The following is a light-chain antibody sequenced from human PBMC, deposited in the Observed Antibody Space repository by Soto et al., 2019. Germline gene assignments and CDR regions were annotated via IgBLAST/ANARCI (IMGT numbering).Light chain of an antibody. CDR2: AAS. V-gene: IGKV3-20*01. J-gene: IGKJ4*01. Sequence: EIVLTQSPATLSLSPGERATLSCRASQSLSSTFLAWYQQKPGQAPRLLIYAASSRAAGIPDLFSGSGSGTDSTLTICRLEPEDCEVYYCQQFGSSPPRLTFGGGTKVEIK. CDR1: QSLSSTF. CDR3: QQFGSSPPRLT.